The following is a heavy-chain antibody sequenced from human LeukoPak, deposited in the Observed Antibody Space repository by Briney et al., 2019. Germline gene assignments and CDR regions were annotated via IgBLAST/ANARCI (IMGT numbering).Heavy chain of an antibody. J-gene: IGHJ4*02. Sequence: ETSETLSLTCTVSGGSISSYYWSWIRQPPGKGLEWSGYIYYSGSTNYNPSLKSRVTISVDTSKHQFSLKLTSVTAADTAVYYCARGVPEYYDFWSGYFYYFDYWGQGTLVTVSS. D-gene: IGHD3-3*01. CDR3: ARGVPEYYDFWSGYFYYFDY. V-gene: IGHV4-59*01. CDR1: GGSISSYY. CDR2: IYYSGST.